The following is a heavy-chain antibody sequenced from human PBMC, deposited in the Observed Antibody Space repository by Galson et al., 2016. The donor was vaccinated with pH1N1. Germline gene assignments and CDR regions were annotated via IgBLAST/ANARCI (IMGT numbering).Heavy chain of an antibody. Sequence: SLRLSCAASGFAFNYFAMTWVRQAPGKGLVWVSSINGRGTSTYYTDSVKGRFTISRDNSRSTLYLQLSALTVDGTAVYYCAKEGRWYGGNWFDPWGQGTLATVSS. CDR3: AKEGRWYGGNWFDP. D-gene: IGHD3-10*01. CDR1: GFAFNYFA. V-gene: IGHV3-23*01. CDR2: INGRGTST. J-gene: IGHJ5*02.